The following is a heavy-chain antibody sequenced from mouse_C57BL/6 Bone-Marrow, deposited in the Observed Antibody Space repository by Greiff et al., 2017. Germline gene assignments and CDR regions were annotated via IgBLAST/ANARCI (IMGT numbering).Heavy chain of an antibody. D-gene: IGHD2-3*01. Sequence: VQLQQSGAELVRPGASVKLSCTASGFNIKDDYMHWVKQRPEQGLEWIGWLAPENGDTEYASKFQGKATITADPSSNTAYLQLSSLTSEDTAVYYCTTWDGGFAYWGQGTLVTVSA. V-gene: IGHV14-4*01. CDR2: LAPENGDT. CDR3: TTWDGGFAY. J-gene: IGHJ3*01. CDR1: GFNIKDDY.